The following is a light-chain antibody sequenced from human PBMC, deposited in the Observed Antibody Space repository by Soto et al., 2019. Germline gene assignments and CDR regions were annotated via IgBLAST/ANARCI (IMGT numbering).Light chain of an antibody. CDR1: QSLTYSDGNTY. CDR3: MQGTLSPQYT. J-gene: IGKJ2*01. V-gene: IGKV2-30*01. CDR2: KVS. Sequence: DVAMTQSPLSLPVTLGQPASISCRSSQSLTYSDGNTYLNWFQLRPGQSPRRLIYKVSNRHSGVPDRFSGSGSGTDFILKISRVEADDVGAYCCMQGTLSPQYTFGQGTKLEIK.